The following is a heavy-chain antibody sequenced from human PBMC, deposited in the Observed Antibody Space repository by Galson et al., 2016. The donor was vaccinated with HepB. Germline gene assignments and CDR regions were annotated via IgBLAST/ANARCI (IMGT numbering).Heavy chain of an antibody. D-gene: IGHD4-17*01. CDR2: IYPGDSDT. CDR1: GYSFATYW. V-gene: IGHV5-51*03. CDR3: ATQGAYGDYGRWYFDL. Sequence: QSGAEVKKAGESLKISCEGSGYSFATYWIGWVRQMPGKGLERMGIIYPGDSDTRYSPSFQGQVTISADKSISTAYLQWSSLKASDTAMYYCATQGAYGDYGRWYFDLWGRGTLVTVSS. J-gene: IGHJ2*01.